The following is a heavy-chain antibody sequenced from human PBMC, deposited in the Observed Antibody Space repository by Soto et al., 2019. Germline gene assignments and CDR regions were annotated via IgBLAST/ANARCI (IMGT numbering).Heavy chain of an antibody. CDR2: IYYSGST. CDR1: GGSISSDY. CDR3: AASSTRILDY. Sequence: SETLSLTCTVSGGSISSDYWSWIRQPPGKGLEWIGYIYYSGSTNYNPSLKSRVTISVDTSKNQFSLKLSSVTAADTAVYYCAASSTRILDYWGQGTLVTVS. V-gene: IGHV4-59*01. J-gene: IGHJ4*02.